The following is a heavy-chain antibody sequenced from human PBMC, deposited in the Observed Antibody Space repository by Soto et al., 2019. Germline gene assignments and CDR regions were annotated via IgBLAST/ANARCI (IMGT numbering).Heavy chain of an antibody. CDR3: ARDEGIELDYYYYMDV. Sequence: GGSLRLSCAASGFTFSSYGMHWVRQAPGKGLEWVAVIWYDGSNKYYADSVKGRFTISRDNSKNTLYLQMNSLRAEDTAVYYCARDEGIELDYYYYMDVWGKGTTVTVSS. CDR2: IWYDGSNK. CDR1: GFTFSSYG. D-gene: IGHD1-1*01. V-gene: IGHV3-33*01. J-gene: IGHJ6*03.